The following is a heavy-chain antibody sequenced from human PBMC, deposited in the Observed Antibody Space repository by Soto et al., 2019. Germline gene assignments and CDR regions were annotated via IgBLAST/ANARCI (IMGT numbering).Heavy chain of an antibody. CDR1: GYTFTSYY. D-gene: IGHD6-19*01. J-gene: IGHJ6*02. CDR3: ARGGSIEVAYLADYYYGMDV. V-gene: IGHV1-46*01. CDR2: INPSGGST. Sequence: ASVKVSCKASGYTFTSYYMHWVRQAPGQGLEWMGIINPSGGSTSYAQKFQGRVTMTRDTSTSTVYMELSSLRSEDTAVYYCARGGSIEVAYLADYYYGMDVGGQGTTVTVSS.